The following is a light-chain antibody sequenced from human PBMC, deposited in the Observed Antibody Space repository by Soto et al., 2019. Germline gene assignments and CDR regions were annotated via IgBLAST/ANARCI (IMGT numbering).Light chain of an antibody. J-gene: IGLJ2*01. V-gene: IGLV4-69*01. Sequence: QSVLTQSPSASASLGASVKLTCNLSSGHSSYAIAWHQQQPEKGPRYLMKLNSDGSHTKGDGIPDRFSGSSSGAERYLTISSLQSEDEADYYCQTWGTGRVFGGGTKLTVL. CDR1: SGHSSYA. CDR3: QTWGTGRV. CDR2: LNSDGSH.